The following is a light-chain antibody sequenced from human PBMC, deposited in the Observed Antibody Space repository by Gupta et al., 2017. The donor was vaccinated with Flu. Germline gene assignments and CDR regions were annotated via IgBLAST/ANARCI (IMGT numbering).Light chain of an antibody. CDR3: QQYDSSAWT. J-gene: IGKJ1*01. CDR1: QSVRSTY. Sequence: EIVLTQSPGTLSLSPGERATLSCRTSQSVRSTYFACYQQKPGQAHRLLIYGASSRATGIPDRFSGSGSGTEFTLTISRLEPDDFAVFYCQQYDSSAWTFGEGTKVEIK. CDR2: GAS. V-gene: IGKV3-20*01.